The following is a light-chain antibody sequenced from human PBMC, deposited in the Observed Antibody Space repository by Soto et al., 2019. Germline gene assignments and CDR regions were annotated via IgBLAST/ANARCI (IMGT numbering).Light chain of an antibody. CDR3: QHRAT. CDR1: QSISNS. V-gene: IGKV1-39*01. CDR2: AAS. Sequence: SQMTQSPSSLSASVGDRVTITCRASQSISNSLNWYQQKSGKAPKLLIYAASNLQSGVPSRFSGSGSGTDFTLTISSLQPEDFATYYCQHRATFGGGTKVEIK. J-gene: IGKJ4*01.